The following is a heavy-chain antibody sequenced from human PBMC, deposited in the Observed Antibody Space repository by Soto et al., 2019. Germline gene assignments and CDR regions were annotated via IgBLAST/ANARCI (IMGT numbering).Heavy chain of an antibody. CDR2: IYYSGRT. V-gene: IGHV4-39*01. J-gene: IGHJ5*02. D-gene: IGHD3-16*01. Sequence: SETLSLTCTVYGASISSSSYYWGWIRQPPGKGLEWIGSIYYSGRTYYSPALKSRVSISVDTSKNQFSLKLTSVTAADTAVYSFARLFFNLGDNDIWFAPGARGTRVTFPS. CDR1: GASISSSSYY. CDR3: ARLFFNLGDNDIWFAP.